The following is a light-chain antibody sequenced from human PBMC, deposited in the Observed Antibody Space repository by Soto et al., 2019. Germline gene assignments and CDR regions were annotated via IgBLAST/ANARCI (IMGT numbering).Light chain of an antibody. CDR3: QQSYSTIT. CDR2: AAS. J-gene: IGKJ5*01. V-gene: IGKV1-39*01. CDR1: QTISSW. Sequence: DIQMTQSPSTLSASVGDRVTITCRASQTISSWLAWYQQKPGKAPKLLIYAASSLQSGVPSRFSGSGSGTDFTLTISSLQPEDFATYYCQQSYSTITFGQGTRLRL.